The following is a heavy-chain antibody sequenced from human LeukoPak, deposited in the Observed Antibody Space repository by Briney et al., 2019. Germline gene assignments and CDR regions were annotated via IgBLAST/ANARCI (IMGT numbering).Heavy chain of an antibody. CDR1: GFTFGSYW. Sequence: GGSLRLSRAASGFTFGSYWMSWARQAPGKGLGWVANIKQGGSEKYYVDSVKGRFTISRDNAKNSLYLQMNSLRAEDTAVYYCARETYDYYYYYMDVWGKGTTVTVSS. D-gene: IGHD3-16*01. V-gene: IGHV3-7*01. CDR2: IKQGGSEK. J-gene: IGHJ6*03. CDR3: ARETYDYYYYYMDV.